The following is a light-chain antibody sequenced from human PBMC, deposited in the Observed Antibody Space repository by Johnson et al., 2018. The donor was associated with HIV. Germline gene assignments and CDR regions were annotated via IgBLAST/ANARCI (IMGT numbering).Light chain of an antibody. CDR1: SSNIGNNY. V-gene: IGLV1-51*01. Sequence: QCVLTQPPSVSAAPGQKVTISCSGSSSNIGNNYVSWYQQLPGTAPKLLIYDNNKRPSGISDRFSGSKSATSATLGITGLQTGDEAEYYCGTWDSSLSAGIFGTGTKVTVL. J-gene: IGLJ1*01. CDR2: DNN. CDR3: GTWDSSLSAGI.